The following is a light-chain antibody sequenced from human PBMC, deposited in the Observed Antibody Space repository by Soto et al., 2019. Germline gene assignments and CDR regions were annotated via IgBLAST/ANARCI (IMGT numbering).Light chain of an antibody. CDR2: DAS. V-gene: IGKV1-5*01. CDR1: QSISSW. J-gene: IGKJ2*01. Sequence: DIQITQSPSTLSASVGDRVTITCRASQSISSWLAWYQQKQGKAPKLLIYDASSLESGVPSRFSGSGAGTEFTLTISSLQPDDFATYYCQQYNSYSQTFGQGTKLEIK. CDR3: QQYNSYSQT.